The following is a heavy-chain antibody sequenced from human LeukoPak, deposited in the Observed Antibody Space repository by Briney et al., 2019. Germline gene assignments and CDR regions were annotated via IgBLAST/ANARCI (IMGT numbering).Heavy chain of an antibody. V-gene: IGHV1-69*04. D-gene: IGHD1-1*01. J-gene: IGHJ5*02. CDR1: GGTFSGYA. CDR2: IIPILGIA. CDR3: ARIGTSTYDP. Sequence: ASVKVSCKASGGTFSGYAIDWVRQAPGQGLEWMGRIIPILGIANYAQKFQGRVTITADKSTSTAYMELSSLRSEVTAVYYCARIGTSTYDPWGQGTLVTVSS.